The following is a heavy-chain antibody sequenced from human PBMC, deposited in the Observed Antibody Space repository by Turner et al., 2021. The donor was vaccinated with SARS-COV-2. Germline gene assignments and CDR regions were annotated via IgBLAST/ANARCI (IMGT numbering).Heavy chain of an antibody. CDR1: GGTFSSYA. J-gene: IGHJ3*02. D-gene: IGHD6-19*01. V-gene: IGHV1-69*01. CDR3: ARDTAVAGTLGAFDI. Sequence: VQPVQSGAEVKNPGSSVKVSRKRSGGTFSSYAISWVRQAPGQGLEWMGGIIPIFGTGNYAQKFQGRVTITADESTSTAYMELSSLRSEDTAVYYCARDTAVAGTLGAFDIWGQGTMVTVSS. CDR2: IIPIFGTG.